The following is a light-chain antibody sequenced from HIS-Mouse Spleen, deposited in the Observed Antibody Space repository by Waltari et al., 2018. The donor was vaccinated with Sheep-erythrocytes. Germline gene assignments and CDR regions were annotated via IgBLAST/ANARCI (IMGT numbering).Light chain of an antibody. V-gene: IGLV2-23*01. CDR2: EGS. CDR3: CSYAGSSTPWV. Sequence: GQSITISCTGTSSAVGSYNLVSWYQQHPGKAPKLMIYEGSKRPSGVSNRFSCSKSGNTASLTISGLQAEDEADYYCCSYAGSSTPWVFGGGTKLTVL. CDR1: SSAVGSYNL. J-gene: IGLJ3*02.